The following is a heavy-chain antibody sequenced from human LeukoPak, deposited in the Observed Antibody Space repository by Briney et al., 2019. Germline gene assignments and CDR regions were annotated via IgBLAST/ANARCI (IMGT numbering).Heavy chain of an antibody. V-gene: IGHV3-33*01. D-gene: IGHD1-26*01. Sequence: GRSLRLSCAASGFTFSIYGMHWVRQAPGKGLEWVAVIWYDGSNKYYADSVKGRFTISRDNSKNTLYLQMNSLRAEDTAVYYCARDGGSGDAFDIWGQGTMVTVSS. CDR1: GFTFSIYG. J-gene: IGHJ3*02. CDR3: ARDGGSGDAFDI. CDR2: IWYDGSNK.